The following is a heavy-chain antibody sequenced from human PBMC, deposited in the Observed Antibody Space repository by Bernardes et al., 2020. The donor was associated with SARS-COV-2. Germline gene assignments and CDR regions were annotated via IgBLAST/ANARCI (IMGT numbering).Heavy chain of an antibody. Sequence: ASVKVSCKASGYTFTSYGISWVRQAPGQGLEWMGWISTYNGNTTYAQKLQGRVTMTTDTSTSTAYMELRSLRSDDTAVYYCARCWGYCSSTSCYDYYYYYMDVWGKGTTVTVSS. J-gene: IGHJ6*03. V-gene: IGHV1-18*01. CDR1: GYTFTSYG. CDR2: ISTYNGNT. CDR3: ARCWGYCSSTSCYDYYYYYMDV. D-gene: IGHD2-2*01.